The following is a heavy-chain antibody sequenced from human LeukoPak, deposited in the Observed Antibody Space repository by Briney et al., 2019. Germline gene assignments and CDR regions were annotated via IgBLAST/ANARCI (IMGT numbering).Heavy chain of an antibody. D-gene: IGHD4-17*01. CDR2: ISGSGGST. CDR1: GFTFSSYA. CDR3: AKDRPPPLMTTVTTFDY. Sequence: GGSLRLSCAASGFTFSSYAMSWVRQAPGEGLEWVSAISGSGGSTYYADSVKGRFTISRDNSKNTLYLQMNSLRAEDTAVYYCAKDRPPPLMTTVTTFDYWGQGTLVTVSS. V-gene: IGHV3-23*01. J-gene: IGHJ4*02.